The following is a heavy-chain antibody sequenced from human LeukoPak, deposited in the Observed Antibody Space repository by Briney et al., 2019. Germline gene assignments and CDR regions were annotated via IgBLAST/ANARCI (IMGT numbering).Heavy chain of an antibody. CDR1: GFTFSSCW. D-gene: IGHD3-9*01. CDR2: IEEDGREK. CDR3: ARDHYFAEDY. J-gene: IGHJ4*02. Sequence: GGSLRLSCAASGFTFSSCWMSWVRQAPGKGLEWVANIEEDGREKYYVDSVKGRFTVSRDNAKNSLYLQMNSLRAEDTAVYYCARDHYFAEDYWGQGTLVTVSS. V-gene: IGHV3-7*03.